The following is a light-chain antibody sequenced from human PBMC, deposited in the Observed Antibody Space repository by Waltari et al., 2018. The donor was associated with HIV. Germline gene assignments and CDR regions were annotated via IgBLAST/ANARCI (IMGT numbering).Light chain of an antibody. J-gene: IGLJ3*02. V-gene: IGLV2-11*01. Sequence: QSALTQPRSVSGSPGQSVTISCTGTSSDVVGYNYFSWYQQHPTKAPKLTIYDVSKPPSGVPDRFSGSKSGNTASLTISGLQAEDEADYYCCSYAGTYTWVFGEGTKLTVL. CDR2: DVS. CDR3: CSYAGTYTWV. CDR1: SSDVVGYNY.